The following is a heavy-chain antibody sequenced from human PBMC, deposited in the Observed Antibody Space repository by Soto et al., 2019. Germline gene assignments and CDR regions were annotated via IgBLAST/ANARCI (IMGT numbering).Heavy chain of an antibody. CDR1: GFTFSSYS. V-gene: IGHV3-21*01. J-gene: IGHJ5*02. CDR3: ARPLVGATNNWFDP. CDR2: ISSSSSYI. D-gene: IGHD1-26*01. Sequence: PGGSLTLSCAASGFTFSSYSMNWVRQAPGKGLEWVSSISSSSSYIYYADSVKGRFTIPRDNAKNSLYLQMNSLRAEDTAVYYCARPLVGATNNWFDPWGQGTLVTVSS.